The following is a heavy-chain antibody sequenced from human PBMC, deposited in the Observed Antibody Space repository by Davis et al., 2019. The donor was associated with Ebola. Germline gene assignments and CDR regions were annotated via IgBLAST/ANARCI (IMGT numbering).Heavy chain of an antibody. CDR3: ARGRYCSSTSCYDFYY. D-gene: IGHD2-2*01. V-gene: IGHV1-2*06. J-gene: IGHJ4*02. Sequence: AASVKVSCKASGYTFTGYYMHWVRQAPGQGLEWMGRINPNSGGTNYAQKFQGRVTMTRDTSISTAYMELSRLRSDDTAVYYCARGRYCSSTSCYDFYYWGQGTLVTVSS. CDR1: GYTFTGYY. CDR2: INPNSGGT.